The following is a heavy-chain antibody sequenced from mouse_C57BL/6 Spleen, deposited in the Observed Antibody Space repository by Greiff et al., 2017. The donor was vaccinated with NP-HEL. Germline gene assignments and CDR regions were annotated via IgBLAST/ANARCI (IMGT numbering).Heavy chain of an antibody. Sequence: VLLVESGPELVKPGASVKISCEASGYAFSSSWMNWVNQGPGKGLEWIGRIYPGDGDTNYNGKFKGRATLTADKSSSTPYMQLSSLTSEDSAVYYCALAYVLDYYFDFWGQGTTLTVSS. CDR1: GYAFSSSW. D-gene: IGHD6-5*01. V-gene: IGHV1-82*01. CDR3: ALAYVLDYYFDF. CDR2: IYPGDGDT. J-gene: IGHJ2*01.